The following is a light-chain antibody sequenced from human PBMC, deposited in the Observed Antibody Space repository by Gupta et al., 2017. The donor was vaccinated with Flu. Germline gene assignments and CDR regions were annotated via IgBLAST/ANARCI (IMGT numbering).Light chain of an antibody. CDR1: NSNIGINA. V-gene: IGLV1-44*01. J-gene: IGLJ3*02. CDR3: AAWDDSLNGWV. Sequence: QSILTQPPSASGTPGQGVTISCSGSNSNIGINAVNWYQQLPGTAPKLFIHSNNQRPSRVPDRFSGSKSGTSASLAVSGLQAEDEAYYYCAAWDDSLNGWVFGGGTKLIVL. CDR2: SNN.